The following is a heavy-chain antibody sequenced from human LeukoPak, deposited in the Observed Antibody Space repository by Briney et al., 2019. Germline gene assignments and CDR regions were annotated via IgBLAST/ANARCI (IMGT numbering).Heavy chain of an antibody. CDR2: MNPNSGNT. V-gene: IGHV1-8*02. CDR1: GYTFTSYD. Sequence: GASVKVSCKASGYTFTSYDINWVRQATGQGLEWMGWMNPNSGNTGYAQKFQGRVTMTRDTSTSTAYMELSSLRSEDTAVYYCARFAVHRRLTVAGQFGLDYWGQGTLVTVSS. D-gene: IGHD6-19*01. J-gene: IGHJ4*02. CDR3: ARFAVHRRLTVAGQFGLDY.